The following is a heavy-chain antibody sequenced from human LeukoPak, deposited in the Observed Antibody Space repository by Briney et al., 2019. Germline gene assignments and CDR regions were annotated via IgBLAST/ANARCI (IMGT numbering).Heavy chain of an antibody. CDR2: IYTSGST. Sequence: PSETLSLTCTVSGGSISSGSYYWSWIRQPAGKGLEWIGRIYTSGSTNYNPSLKSRVTISVDTSKNQFSLKLSSVTAADTAVYYCARVNYDSSGYYFTRVGAFDIWGQGTMVTVSS. CDR3: ARVNYDSSGYYFTRVGAFDI. CDR1: GGSISSGSYY. V-gene: IGHV4-61*02. D-gene: IGHD3-22*01. J-gene: IGHJ3*02.